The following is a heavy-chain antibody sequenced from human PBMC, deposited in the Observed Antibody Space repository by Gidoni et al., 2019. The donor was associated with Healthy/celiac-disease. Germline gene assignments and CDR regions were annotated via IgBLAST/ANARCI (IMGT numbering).Heavy chain of an antibody. Sequence: QVQLQESGPGLVKPSETLSLTCTVPAYSISSGSYWGWIRQPPGNGLEWIGSIYHSGSTYYNPSLKSRVTISVDTSKNQFSLKLSSVTAADTAVYYCARDYGDYGYFDYWGQGNLVTVSS. CDR2: IYHSGST. CDR1: AYSISSGSY. V-gene: IGHV4-38-2*02. CDR3: ARDYGDYGYFDY. J-gene: IGHJ4*02. D-gene: IGHD4-17*01.